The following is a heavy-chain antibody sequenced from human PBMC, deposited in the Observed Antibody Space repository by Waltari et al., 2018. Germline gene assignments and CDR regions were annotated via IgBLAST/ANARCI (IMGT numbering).Heavy chain of an antibody. CDR3: ATPRGIQLWLRENYFDY. J-gene: IGHJ4*02. CDR2: ISGSGGRD. D-gene: IGHD5-18*01. Sequence: EVQLLESGGGLVQPGGSLRLSCAASGFTFSSYAMSWVRQAPGKGLEWVSAISGSGGRDYYADSVNGRFTISRDNSKNTLYLQMNSLRAEDTAVYYCATPRGIQLWLRENYFDYWGQGTLVTVSS. V-gene: IGHV3-23*01. CDR1: GFTFSSYA.